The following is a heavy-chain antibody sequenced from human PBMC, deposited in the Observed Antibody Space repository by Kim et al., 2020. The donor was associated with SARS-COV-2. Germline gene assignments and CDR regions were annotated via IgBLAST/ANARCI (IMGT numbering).Heavy chain of an antibody. CDR3: ARDYGSGSYVSFGYGMDV. D-gene: IGHD3-10*01. Sequence: SVKVSCKASGGTFSSYAISWVRQAPGQGLEWMGGIIPFFGTANYAQKFQGRVTITADESTSTAYMELSSLRSEDTAVYYCARDYGSGSYVSFGYGMDVWGRGTTVTVS. J-gene: IGHJ6*02. V-gene: IGHV1-69*13. CDR2: IIPFFGTA. CDR1: GGTFSSYA.